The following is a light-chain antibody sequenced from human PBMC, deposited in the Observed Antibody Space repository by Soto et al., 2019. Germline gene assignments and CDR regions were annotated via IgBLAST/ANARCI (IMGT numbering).Light chain of an antibody. CDR3: CSYAGSYSI. CDR1: TSDVGGYNY. V-gene: IGLV2-11*01. J-gene: IGLJ2*01. Sequence: QPVLTQPRSVSGSPGQSVTISCSGTTSDVGGYNYVSWYQQLPGRAPKLIISDVNKRPSGVPDRFSGSKSGNTASLTISGLQAEDEADYYCCSYAGSYSIFGGGTKLTVL. CDR2: DVN.